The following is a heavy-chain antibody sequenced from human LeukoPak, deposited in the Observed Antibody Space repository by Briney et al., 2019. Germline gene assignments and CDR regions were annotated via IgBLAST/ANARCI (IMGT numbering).Heavy chain of an antibody. CDR2: ISGSGGST. V-gene: IGHV3-23*01. CDR3: AKKSLNTAMDYFDY. D-gene: IGHD5-18*01. Sequence: VRXXPXKGLEWXXAISGSGGSTYYADSVKGRFTISRDNSKNTLYLQMNSLRAEDTAVYYCAKKSLNTAMDYFDYWGQGTLVTVSS. J-gene: IGHJ4*02.